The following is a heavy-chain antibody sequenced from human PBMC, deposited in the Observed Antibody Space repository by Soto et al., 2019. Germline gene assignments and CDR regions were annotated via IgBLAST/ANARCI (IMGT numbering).Heavy chain of an antibody. Sequence: ASVKVSCKTSGYTFTSYAMHWVRQAPGQGLEWMGWISGYNGDTNNAQKFQDRVTMTIDRSTTTAYLELRSLTSEDTAVYYCAKNGHPPYYYYGMDVWGQGTTVTVSS. D-gene: IGHD2-8*01. CDR3: AKNGHPPYYYYGMDV. CDR1: GYTFTSYA. CDR2: ISGYNGDT. J-gene: IGHJ6*02. V-gene: IGHV1-3*01.